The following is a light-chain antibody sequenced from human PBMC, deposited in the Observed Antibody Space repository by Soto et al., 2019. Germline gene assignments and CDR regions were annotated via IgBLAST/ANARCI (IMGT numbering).Light chain of an antibody. CDR3: QQYGRSLT. V-gene: IGKV3-20*01. CDR2: DAS. J-gene: IGKJ4*01. CDR1: QSVTNSY. Sequence: EIVLTQSPGTLSLSPGARATLSCRASQSVTNSYLAWYQQKPGQAPRLFIYDASRRATGIPDRFSGSGSGTDFTLTISRLQPEDFAVYYCQQYGRSLTFGGGTKVEIK.